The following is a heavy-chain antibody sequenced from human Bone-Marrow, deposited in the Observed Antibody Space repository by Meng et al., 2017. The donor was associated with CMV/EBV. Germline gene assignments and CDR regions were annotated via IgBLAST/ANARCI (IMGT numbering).Heavy chain of an antibody. CDR3: ARDYGIVVVPAAIQNDY. D-gene: IGHD2-2*01. CDR1: GYTFTNYD. CDR2: INPNSGGT. J-gene: IGHJ4*02. V-gene: IGHV1-2*02. Sequence: ASVKVSCKASGYTFTNYDISWVRQAPGQGLEWMGWINPNSGGTNYAQKFQGRVTMTRDTSISTAYMELSRLRSDDTAVYYCARDYGIVVVPAAIQNDYWGQGTLVAVSS.